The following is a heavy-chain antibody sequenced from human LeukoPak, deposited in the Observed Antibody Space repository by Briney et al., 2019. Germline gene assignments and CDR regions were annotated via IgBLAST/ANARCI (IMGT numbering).Heavy chain of an antibody. CDR1: GFSLPTSGMR. Sequence: SGPTLVHPTQPLTLTCTFSGFSLPTSGMRVNWIRQPPVKALEWLARIDWDDDEFYSTSLKTRLTISKDTSKNQVVLRMTNMDPVDTATYYCARMRSDGSGLFDNWGQGILVTVSS. J-gene: IGHJ4*02. D-gene: IGHD3-22*01. CDR3: ARMRSDGSGLFDN. CDR2: IDWDDDE. V-gene: IGHV2-70*04.